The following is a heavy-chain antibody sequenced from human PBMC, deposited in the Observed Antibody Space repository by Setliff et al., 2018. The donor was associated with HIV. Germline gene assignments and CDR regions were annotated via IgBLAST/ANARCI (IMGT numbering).Heavy chain of an antibody. CDR1: GDSISRGSYY. J-gene: IGHJ5*02. Sequence: KPSETLSLTCTVSGDSISRGSYYWGWIRQPPGKGLEWIGNILYGGSTYYNLSLKGRITMSVDTSKNRFSLELSSVTATDTAVYYCARPQGGLGGGAWFDPWGQGVLVTVSS. V-gene: IGHV4-39*01. CDR3: ARPQGGLGGGAWFDP. CDR2: ILYGGST. D-gene: IGHD3-10*01.